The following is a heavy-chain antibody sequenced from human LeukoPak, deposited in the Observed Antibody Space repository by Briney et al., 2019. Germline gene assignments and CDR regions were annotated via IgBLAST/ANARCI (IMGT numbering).Heavy chain of an antibody. J-gene: IGHJ6*02. Sequence: PGGSLRLSCAASGFTFSSYAMHWVRQAPGKGLEWVAVISYDGSNKYYADSVKGRFTISKDNSKNTLYLQMNSLRAEDTAVYYCAREGPNSYDSRGALWDYYYGMDVWGQGTTVTVSS. CDR1: GFTFSSYA. CDR3: AREGPNSYDSRGALWDYYYGMDV. V-gene: IGHV3-30-3*01. D-gene: IGHD3-22*01. CDR2: ISYDGSNK.